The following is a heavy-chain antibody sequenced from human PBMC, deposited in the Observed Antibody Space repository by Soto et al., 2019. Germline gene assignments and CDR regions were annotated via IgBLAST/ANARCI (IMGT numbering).Heavy chain of an antibody. CDR3: ARGALRWSTSWDFDY. D-gene: IGHD4-17*01. J-gene: IGHJ4*02. CDR1: GGSISRGGYS. V-gene: IGHV4-30-2*01. CDR2: IYDSGST. Sequence: SETLSLTCAVSGGSISRGGYSWSWIRQPPGKGLEWIGYIYDSGSTYYNPSLKSRVTISVDRSKNQFSLKLSSVTAADTAVYYCARGALRWSTSWDFDYWGQGTLVTVSS.